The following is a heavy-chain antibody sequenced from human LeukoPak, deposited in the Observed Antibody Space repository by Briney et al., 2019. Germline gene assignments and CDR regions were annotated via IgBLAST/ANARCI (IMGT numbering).Heavy chain of an antibody. CDR2: IYYSGST. CDR3: ARAVGAPPATLFDY. Sequence: PSETLSLTGTVSGGSISSGGYYWSWIRQHPGKGLEWIGYIYYSGSTYYNPSLKSRVTISVDTSKNQFSLKLRSVTAADTAVYYCARAVGAPPATLFDYWGQGTLVTVSS. CDR1: GGSISSGGYY. V-gene: IGHV4-31*03. D-gene: IGHD1-26*01. J-gene: IGHJ4*02.